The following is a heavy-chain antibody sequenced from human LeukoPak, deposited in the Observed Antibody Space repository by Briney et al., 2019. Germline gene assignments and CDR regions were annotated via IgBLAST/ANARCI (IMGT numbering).Heavy chain of an antibody. CDR1: GYSISSGYY. J-gene: IGHJ3*02. Sequence: SETLSLTCTVSGYSISSGYYWGWIRRPLGKGLEWIGSIYHSGSTYYNPSLKSRVTISVDTSKNQFSLKLSSVTAADTAVYYCASHRNDAFDIWGQGTMVTVSS. CDR2: IYHSGST. CDR3: ASHRNDAFDI. V-gene: IGHV4-38-2*02.